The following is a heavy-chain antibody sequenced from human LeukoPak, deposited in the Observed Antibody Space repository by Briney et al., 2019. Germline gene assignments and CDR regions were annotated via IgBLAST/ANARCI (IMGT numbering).Heavy chain of an antibody. CDR2: INSDGSTT. CDR1: GFTFSSYW. D-gene: IGHD3-10*01. CDR3: VRGNYYGQDY. Sequence: GGSLRLSCGASGFTFSSYWMHWVRQAPGKGLVWISRINSDGSTTSYADSVKGRFTISRDNAKNTLYLQMNSLRAEDTAVYYCVRGNYYGQDYWGQGTLVTVSS. J-gene: IGHJ4*02. V-gene: IGHV3-74*01.